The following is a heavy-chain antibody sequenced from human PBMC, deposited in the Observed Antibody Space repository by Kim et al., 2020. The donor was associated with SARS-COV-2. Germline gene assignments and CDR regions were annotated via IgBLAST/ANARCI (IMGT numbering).Heavy chain of an antibody. CDR2: ISGSGDNT. Sequence: GGSLRLSCAASGITFSSYAMTWVRQPPGKGLEWVSGISGSGDNTYYADSVKGRFTISRDNSKNTLYLQMNSLRTEDTAVYYCAKDLTTVVTPLDYWGQGTLVTVSS. D-gene: IGHD4-17*01. CDR3: AKDLTTVVTPLDY. J-gene: IGHJ4*02. V-gene: IGHV3-23*01. CDR1: GITFSSYA.